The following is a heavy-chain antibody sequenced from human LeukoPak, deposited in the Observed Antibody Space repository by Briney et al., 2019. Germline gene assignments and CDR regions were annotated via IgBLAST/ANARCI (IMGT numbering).Heavy chain of an antibody. CDR2: IISDGSST. CDR3: ARDGSLPDY. CDR1: GFAFRNYR. J-gene: IGHJ4*02. V-gene: IGHV3-74*01. Sequence: GGSLRLSCAASGFAFRNYRMHWVRQTPGKGLWWVSRIISDGSSTSYADSVKGRFTISRDNAKNTLYLQMNSLRAEDTAVYYCARDGSLPDYWGQGTLVTVSS.